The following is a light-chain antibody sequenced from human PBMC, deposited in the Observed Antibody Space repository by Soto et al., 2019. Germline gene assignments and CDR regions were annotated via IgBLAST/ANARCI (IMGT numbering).Light chain of an antibody. CDR3: QQYNDWPIN. V-gene: IGKV3D-15*01. Sequence: IGMAQSPATLSVSPVEIASLSCRASQSVSRNLAWSQQKPGQAPRLLIYDASTRATGTPARFSGSGSGTKFTLSISSLQSEDFAVYYCQQYNDWPINFGQGTRLENK. J-gene: IGKJ5*01. CDR2: DAS. CDR1: QSVSRN.